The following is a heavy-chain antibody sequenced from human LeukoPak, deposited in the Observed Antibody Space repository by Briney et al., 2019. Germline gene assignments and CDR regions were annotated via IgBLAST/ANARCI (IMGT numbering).Heavy chain of an antibody. Sequence: GGSLRLSCAASGFTFRTYSMNWVRQAPGKGLEWVSSISSSSTYIYYADSVKGRYTISRDNAKNSLYLRMNSLRAEDTAVYYCARARHGILWFGELFSAQMDVWGQGTTVTVSS. D-gene: IGHD3-10*01. J-gene: IGHJ6*02. CDR3: ARARHGILWFGELFSAQMDV. CDR2: ISSSSTYI. V-gene: IGHV3-21*01. CDR1: GFTFRTYS.